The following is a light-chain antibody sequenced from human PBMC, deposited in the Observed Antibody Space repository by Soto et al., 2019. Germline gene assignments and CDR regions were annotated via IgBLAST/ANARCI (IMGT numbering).Light chain of an antibody. CDR3: QQANSSPYT. CDR1: QDIRND. V-gene: IGKV1-6*01. J-gene: IGKJ2*01. Sequence: AIQMTQSPSSLSASVGDRVTITCRASQDIRNDLGWYQHKPGKAPKFLIYAASSLQSGVPSRFSGSGSGTDFTLTISSLQPEDFATYYCQQANSSPYTFGQGTKLEIK. CDR2: AAS.